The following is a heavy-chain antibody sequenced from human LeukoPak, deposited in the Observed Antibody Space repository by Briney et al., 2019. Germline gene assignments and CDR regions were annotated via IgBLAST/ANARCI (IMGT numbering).Heavy chain of an antibody. J-gene: IGHJ4*02. V-gene: IGHV1-18*01. CDR2: ISAYNNHK. CDR3: ARGGDMLATEY. CDR1: GYTFTSYV. D-gene: IGHD5-12*01. Sequence: RASVKVSCKTSGYTFTSYVITWVRQAPGQGLEWMGWISAYNNHKNYAQKLQGRVTMTTDTSTSTAYMELMSLKSDDTAVYYCARGGDMLATEYWGQGTLVTVSS.